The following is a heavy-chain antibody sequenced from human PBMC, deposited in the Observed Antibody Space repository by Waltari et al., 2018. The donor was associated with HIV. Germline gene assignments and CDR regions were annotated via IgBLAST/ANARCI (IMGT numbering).Heavy chain of an antibody. J-gene: IGHJ2*01. CDR1: GGSLTGNY. CDR2: INHSGTV. V-gene: IGHV4-34*01. CDR3: ARWRGHFDV. D-gene: IGHD3-3*01. Sequence: QVELQQWGGGVVLKPSETLSIACALSGGSLTGNYWSWIRQGPGKGPEWIGEINHSGTVNYKPSLRRRITISFDMPSNQLSLRLTSVTAADSAAYYCARWRGHFDVWGRGTLVTVS.